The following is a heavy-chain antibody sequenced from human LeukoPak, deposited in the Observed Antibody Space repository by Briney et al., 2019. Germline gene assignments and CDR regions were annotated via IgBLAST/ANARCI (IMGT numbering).Heavy chain of an antibody. J-gene: IGHJ4*02. CDR1: GYTFTGYY. Sequence: ASVKVSCKASGYTFTGYYMHWVRQAPGQGLEWMGWINPNSGGTNYAQKFQGRVTMTRDTPISTAYMELSRLRSDDTAVYYCAREYYYDSSGYDYWGQGTLVTVSS. CDR2: INPNSGGT. D-gene: IGHD3-22*01. V-gene: IGHV1-2*02. CDR3: AREYYYDSSGYDY.